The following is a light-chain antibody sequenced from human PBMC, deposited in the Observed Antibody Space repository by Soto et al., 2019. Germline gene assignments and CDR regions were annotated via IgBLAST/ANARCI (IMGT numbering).Light chain of an antibody. CDR2: AAT. Sequence: DIQMTQSPSSLSASVGDRVTITCRASQSISSYLNWYQHKPGKAPNLLIYAATTLQSGVPSRFSGSGSGTDFTLTISSLLPEDFATYYCQQYETFSGTFGPGTKVEI. CDR3: QQYETFSGT. V-gene: IGKV1-39*01. CDR1: QSISSY. J-gene: IGKJ1*01.